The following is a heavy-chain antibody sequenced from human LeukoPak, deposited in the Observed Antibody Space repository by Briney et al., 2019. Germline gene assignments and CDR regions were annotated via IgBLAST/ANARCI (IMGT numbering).Heavy chain of an antibody. CDR3: ATGFPYDNSGYCDY. CDR1: GFTFSSYS. CDR2: ISSSSSTI. J-gene: IGHJ4*02. D-gene: IGHD3-22*01. V-gene: IGHV3-48*04. Sequence: PGGSLRLSCAASGFTFSSYSMNWVRQAPGKGLEWVSYISSSSSTIYYADSVKGRFTISRDNAKNSLYLQMNNLRAEDTAVYYCATGFPYDNSGYCDYWGQGTLVTVSS.